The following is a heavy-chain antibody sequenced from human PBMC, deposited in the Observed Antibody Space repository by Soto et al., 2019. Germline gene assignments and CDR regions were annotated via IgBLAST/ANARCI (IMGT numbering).Heavy chain of an antibody. J-gene: IGHJ4*02. CDR1: GFTFSNAW. CDR2: IKSKTDGGTT. V-gene: IGHV3-15*01. D-gene: IGHD3-22*01. CDR3: TTDRADSSGYFFEY. Sequence: GGSLRLSCAASGFTFSNAWMSWVRQAPGKGLEWVGRIKSKTDGGTTDYAAPVKGRFTISRDDSKNTLYLQMNSLKTEDTAVYYCTTDRADSSGYFFEYWGQGTLVTVAS.